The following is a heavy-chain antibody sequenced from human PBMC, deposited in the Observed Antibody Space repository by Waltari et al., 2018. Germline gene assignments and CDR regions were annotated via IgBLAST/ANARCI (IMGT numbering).Heavy chain of an antibody. V-gene: IGHV4-39*01. J-gene: IGHJ2*01. Sequence: QLQLQESGPGLVKPSETLSLTCTVSGGSISSSSYYWGWIRQPPGKGLEWIGSIYYSGSTFYNPSLKRRVTISVDTSKNQFSLKLSSVTAADTAVYYCARHPAMTIMLWYFDLWGRGTLVTVSS. CDR3: ARHPAMTIMLWYFDL. D-gene: IGHD2-8*01. CDR1: GGSISSSSYY. CDR2: IYYSGST.